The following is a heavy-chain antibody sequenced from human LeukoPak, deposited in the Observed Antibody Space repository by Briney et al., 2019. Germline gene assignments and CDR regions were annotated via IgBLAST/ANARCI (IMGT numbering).Heavy chain of an antibody. Sequence: KSSETLSLTCTVSGGSITTHYWSWIRQPAGREVEWIGRVYNTGSTKYNPSLKSRVTMSVDTSKNQFSLKLSSVTAADTAVYYCARDRGTVRGVITWFDPWGQGTLVTVSS. D-gene: IGHD3-10*01. J-gene: IGHJ5*02. CDR2: VYNTGST. V-gene: IGHV4-4*07. CDR1: GGSITTHY. CDR3: ARDRGTVRGVITWFDP.